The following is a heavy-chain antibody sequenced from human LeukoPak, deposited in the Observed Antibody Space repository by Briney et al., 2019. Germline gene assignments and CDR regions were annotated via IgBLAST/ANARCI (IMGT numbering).Heavy chain of an antibody. D-gene: IGHD4-11*01. CDR3: ARVTTDYYYYGMDV. CDR2: INSDGSST. Sequence: PGGSLRLSCAVSGITLNNYGMTWVRQAPGKGLVWISRINSDGSSTGYADSVKGRFTISRDNAKNTLYLQMNSLRAEDTAVYYCARVTTDYYYYGMDVWGQGTTVTVSS. J-gene: IGHJ6*02. CDR1: GITLNNYG. V-gene: IGHV3-74*01.